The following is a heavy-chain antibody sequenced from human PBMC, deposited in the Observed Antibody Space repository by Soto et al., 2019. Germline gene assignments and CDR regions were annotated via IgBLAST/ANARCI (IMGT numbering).Heavy chain of an antibody. CDR2: IYYTGST. CDR3: ARGRPWELYDY. J-gene: IGHJ4*02. Sequence: QVQLQESGPGRVKPSETLSLTCTVSGGSISTYYWSWIRQPPGKGLDWIGYIYYTGSTNYNPSLTRRVTRSVDTSNNAFSLKLSSMTAADTAVYYCARGRPWELYDYWGQGTLVTVSS. CDR1: GGSISTYY. V-gene: IGHV4-59*12. D-gene: IGHD1-26*01.